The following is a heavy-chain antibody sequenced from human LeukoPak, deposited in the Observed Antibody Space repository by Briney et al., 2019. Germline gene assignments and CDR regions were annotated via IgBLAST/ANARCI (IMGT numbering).Heavy chain of an antibody. CDR1: GFTFDDYA. V-gene: IGHV3-9*01. J-gene: IGHJ4*02. D-gene: IGHD1-7*01. CDR3: AKGALITGTIGHFDY. CDR2: ISWNSGSI. Sequence: GGSLRPSCAASGFTFDDYAMHWVRQAPGKGLEWVSGISWNSGSIGYADSVKGRFTISRDNAKNSLYLQMNSLRAEDTALYYCAKGALITGTIGHFDYWGQGTLVTVSS.